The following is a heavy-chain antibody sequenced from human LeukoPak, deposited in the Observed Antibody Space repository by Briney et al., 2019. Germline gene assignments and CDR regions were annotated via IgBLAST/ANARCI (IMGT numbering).Heavy chain of an antibody. V-gene: IGHV4-34*01. Sequence: SETLSLTCAVYGGSFSGYYWSWIRQPPGRGLEWIGEINHSGSTNYNPSLKSRVAISVDTPKNQFSLKLSSVTAADTAVYYCASGAAAAADYWGQGTLVTVSS. CDR3: ASGAAAAADY. J-gene: IGHJ4*02. CDR1: GGSFSGYY. CDR2: INHSGST. D-gene: IGHD6-13*01.